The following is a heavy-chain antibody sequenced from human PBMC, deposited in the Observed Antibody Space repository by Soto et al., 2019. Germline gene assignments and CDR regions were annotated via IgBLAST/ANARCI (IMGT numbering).Heavy chain of an antibody. V-gene: IGHV4-61*08. D-gene: IGHD5-12*01. Sequence: SETLSLTCTVSGGSISGGGYYWSWIRQHPGKGLEWIGYIYYSGSTNYNPSLKSRVTISVDTSKNQFSLKLSSVTAADTAVYYCARHLSGYSGYDNSYYFDYWGQGTLVTVSS. J-gene: IGHJ4*02. CDR3: ARHLSGYSGYDNSYYFDY. CDR2: IYYSGST. CDR1: GGSISGGGYY.